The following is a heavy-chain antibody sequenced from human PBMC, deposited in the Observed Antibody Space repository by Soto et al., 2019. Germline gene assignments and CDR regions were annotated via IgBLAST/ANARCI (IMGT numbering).Heavy chain of an antibody. Sequence: QVQLVESGGGVVQCGRSLTLSCAASGFSLRTYGMHWLRRAPGKGLEWVAFIWYDGTKKFYANSVKGRSTISKDNSNNILYLQMSGLRAEDTAVYYCARVVVTAVAGSVNWFDPSGQGTLVIVSS. CDR2: IWYDGTKK. CDR3: ARVVVTAVAGSVNWFDP. V-gene: IGHV3-33*01. CDR1: GFSLRTYG. J-gene: IGHJ5*02. D-gene: IGHD6-19*01.